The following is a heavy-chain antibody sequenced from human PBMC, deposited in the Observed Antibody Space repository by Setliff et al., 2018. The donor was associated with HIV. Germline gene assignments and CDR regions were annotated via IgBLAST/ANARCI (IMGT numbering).Heavy chain of an antibody. J-gene: IGHJ4*02. D-gene: IGHD1-1*01. CDR2: IYYDGTT. V-gene: IGHV4-59*01. CDR1: GGSMSGLY. Sequence: PSETLSLPCTVSGGSMSGLYWSWIRQPPGKGLEWVGYIYYDGTTTYNPSLKSRATISVDTSENQFSLMLSSATAADTAVYYCARVTSYPGYFLDYWGQGTLVTVSS. CDR3: ARVTSYPGYFLDY.